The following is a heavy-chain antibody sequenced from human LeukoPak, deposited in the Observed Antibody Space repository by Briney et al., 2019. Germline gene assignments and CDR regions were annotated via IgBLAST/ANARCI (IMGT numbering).Heavy chain of an antibody. V-gene: IGHV4-59*08. CDR2: IYYSGST. CDR1: GGSISSYY. CDR3: ARLLAAGDPTFDY. Sequence: PSETLSLTCTASGGSISSYYWSWIRQPPGKGLEWIGYIYYSGSTNYNPSLKSRVTISVDTSKNQFSLKLSSVTAADTAVYYCARLLAAGDPTFDYWGQGTLVTVSS. J-gene: IGHJ4*02. D-gene: IGHD6-13*01.